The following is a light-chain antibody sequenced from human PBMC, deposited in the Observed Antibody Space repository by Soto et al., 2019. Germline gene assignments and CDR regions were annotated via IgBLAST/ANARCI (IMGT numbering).Light chain of an antibody. Sequence: ALTQSPGTLALSPGEGATLSGMASQRGASDLSWYLQKPGHPPSLLIYDAPIRATGMPDRISGSGSARDFTLTISRLEPEDAAVYYCQQYLNSPRTFGQGTKVDIK. CDR1: QRGASD. J-gene: IGKJ1*01. CDR2: DAP. V-gene: IGKV3-20*01. CDR3: QQYLNSPRT.